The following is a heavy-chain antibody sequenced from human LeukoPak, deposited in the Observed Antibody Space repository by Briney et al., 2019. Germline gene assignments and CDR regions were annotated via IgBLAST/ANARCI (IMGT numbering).Heavy chain of an antibody. CDR3: ARDRGDPLAAAGTDWFDP. D-gene: IGHD6-13*01. J-gene: IGHJ5*02. CDR2: ISAYNGNT. V-gene: IGHV1-18*01. CDR1: GYTFTSYG. Sequence: ASVKVSCKASGYTFTSYGISWVRQAPGQGLEWMGWISAYNGNTNYAQKLQGRVTMTTDTSTSTAYMELRSLRSDDTAVYYCARDRGDPLAAAGTDWFDPWGQGTLVTVSS.